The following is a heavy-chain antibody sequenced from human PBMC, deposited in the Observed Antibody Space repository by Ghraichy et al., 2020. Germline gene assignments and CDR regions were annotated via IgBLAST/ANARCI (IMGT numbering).Heavy chain of an antibody. J-gene: IGHJ6*02. CDR1: GYTFTSYG. Sequence: ASVKVSCKASGYTFTSYGISWVRQAPGQGLEWMGWISAYNGNTNYAQKLQGRVTMTTDTSTSTAYMELRSLRSDDTAVYYCARDIYYYDSSGIPNYYYGMDVWGQGTTVTVSS. D-gene: IGHD3-22*01. CDR3: ARDIYYYDSSGIPNYYYGMDV. V-gene: IGHV1-18*04. CDR2: ISAYNGNT.